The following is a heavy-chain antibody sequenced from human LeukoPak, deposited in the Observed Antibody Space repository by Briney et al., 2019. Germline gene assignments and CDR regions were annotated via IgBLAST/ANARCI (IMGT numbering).Heavy chain of an antibody. CDR3: AKDRMYYDFWSGYYNQYYFDY. J-gene: IGHJ4*02. CDR2: ISGSGGST. CDR1: GFTFSSYA. Sequence: GGSLRLSCAASGFTFSSYAMSWVRQAPGKGLEWVSAISGSGGSTYYADSVKGRFTISRDNSKNTLYLQMNSLRAEDTAVYYCAKDRMYYDFWSGYYNQYYFDYWGQGTLVTVSS. V-gene: IGHV3-23*01. D-gene: IGHD3-3*01.